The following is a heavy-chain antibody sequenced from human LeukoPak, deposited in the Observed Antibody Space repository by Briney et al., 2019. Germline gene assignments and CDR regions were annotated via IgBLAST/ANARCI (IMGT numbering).Heavy chain of an antibody. Sequence: ASVEVSCKASGYTFTSHGISWVRQAPGQGLEWMGWISPYNGNTNYAQKLQGRVTMTTDISTSTAYMELRSLRSDDTAMYYCARGSRYMYGYDLVGSNDYWGQGTLVTVSS. V-gene: IGHV1-18*01. J-gene: IGHJ4*02. CDR1: GYTFTSHG. CDR3: ARGSRYMYGYDLVGSNDY. D-gene: IGHD5-18*01. CDR2: ISPYNGNT.